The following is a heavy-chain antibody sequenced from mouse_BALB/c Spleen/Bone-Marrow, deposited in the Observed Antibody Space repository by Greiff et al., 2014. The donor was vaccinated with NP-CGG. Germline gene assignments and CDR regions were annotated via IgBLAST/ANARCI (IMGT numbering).Heavy chain of an antibody. Sequence: VQLQQSGAKLVKPGASVKLSCTASGFNIKDTYMHWVKQRPEQGLEWIGRIDPANGNTKYDPKFQGKATITADTSSNTAYLQLSSLKSEDTAVYYCARYYYGSSYFDYWGQGTTLTVSS. D-gene: IGHD1-1*01. J-gene: IGHJ2*01. CDR2: IDPANGNT. CDR1: GFNIKDTY. V-gene: IGHV14-3*02. CDR3: ARYYYGSSYFDY.